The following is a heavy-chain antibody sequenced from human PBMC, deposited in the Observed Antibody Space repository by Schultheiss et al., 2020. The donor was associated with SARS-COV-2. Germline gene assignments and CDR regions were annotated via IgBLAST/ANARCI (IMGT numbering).Heavy chain of an antibody. D-gene: IGHD5-18*01. Sequence: GGSLRLSCAASGFTFSSYSMNWVRQAPGKGLEWVSYISSSSSTIYYADSVKGRFTISRHNAKNSLYLQMNSLRAEDTALYYCAKDKREAGYSYGFDYWGQGTLVTVSS. CDR1: GFTFSSYS. V-gene: IGHV3-48*04. CDR3: AKDKREAGYSYGFDY. CDR2: ISSSSSTI. J-gene: IGHJ4*02.